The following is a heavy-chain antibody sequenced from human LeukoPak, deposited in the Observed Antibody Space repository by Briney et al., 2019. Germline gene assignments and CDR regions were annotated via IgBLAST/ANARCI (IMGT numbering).Heavy chain of an antibody. V-gene: IGHV3-23*01. CDR2: ISSNGTAT. D-gene: IGHD6-6*01. J-gene: IGHJ6*03. CDR3: AKTNLSPHRSSSGPRRGSLSYYYYMDV. CDR1: GLTFGSYT. Sequence: GGSLRLSCTPSGLTFGSYTMTWVRQAPGKGLEWVAVISSNGTATNYTDSVKGRFTNSRENTLNLQMDSLRAEDTDTYYCAKTNLSPHRSSSGPRRGSLSYYYYMDVWGRGTTVTVSS.